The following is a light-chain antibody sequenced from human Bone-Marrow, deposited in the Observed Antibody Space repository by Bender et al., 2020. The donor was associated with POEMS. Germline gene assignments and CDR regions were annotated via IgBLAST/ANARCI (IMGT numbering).Light chain of an antibody. CDR3: QSTDISGYVV. Sequence: SHELTQPPSVSVSPGQTARITCSGDLLPKQYAYWYQQKPGQAPVMVIYKDSERPSGIPERFSGSTSGTTVTLTISGVQAEDEADYYCQSTDISGYVVFGGGTKLTVL. V-gene: IGLV3-25*03. J-gene: IGLJ2*01. CDR1: LLPKQY. CDR2: KDS.